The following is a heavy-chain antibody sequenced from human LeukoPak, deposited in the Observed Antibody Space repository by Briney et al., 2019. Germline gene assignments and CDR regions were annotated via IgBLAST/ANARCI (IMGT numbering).Heavy chain of an antibody. Sequence: GSLRLSCAASGFTFSSYAMSWVRQAPGKGLEWIGEIYHSGSTNYNPSLKSRVTISVDKSKNQFSLKLSSVTAADTAVYYCARFPRRQYYYDSSGYYQGGWGQGTLVTVSS. J-gene: IGHJ4*02. D-gene: IGHD3-22*01. CDR3: ARFPRRQYYYDSSGYYQGG. CDR2: IYHSGST. V-gene: IGHV4-4*02. CDR1: GFTFSSYAM.